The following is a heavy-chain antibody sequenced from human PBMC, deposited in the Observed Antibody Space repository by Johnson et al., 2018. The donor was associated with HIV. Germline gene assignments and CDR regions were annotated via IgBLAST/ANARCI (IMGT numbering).Heavy chain of an antibody. CDR2: ISYDGGDT. Sequence: QVQLVESGGGVVQPGRSLRLSCAASGFTFSSYGMHWVRQAPGKGLEWVAVISYDGGDTWYADSVKGRFTVSRDNSKNTLYLQMNSLRAEDTAVYYCARGDGYRRAFDIWGQGTMVTVSS. CDR1: GFTFSSYG. V-gene: IGHV3-30*03. CDR3: ARGDGYRRAFDI. J-gene: IGHJ3*02. D-gene: IGHD1-1*01.